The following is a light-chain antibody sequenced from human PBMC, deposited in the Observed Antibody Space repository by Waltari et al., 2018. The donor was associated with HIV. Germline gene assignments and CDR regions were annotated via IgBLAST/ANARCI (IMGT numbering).Light chain of an antibody. V-gene: IGLV2-14*01. J-gene: IGLJ2*01. CDR1: SSDVGGYNY. Sequence: QSALTQPASVSGSPGQSITISCTGTSSDVGGYNYVSWYQQHPGKAPKLMIYEVSYRPSVVSNCFSGSKSGNTASLTISGLQAEDEADYYCSSYTSSSTLYVVFGGGTKLTVL. CDR3: SSYTSSSTLYVV. CDR2: EVS.